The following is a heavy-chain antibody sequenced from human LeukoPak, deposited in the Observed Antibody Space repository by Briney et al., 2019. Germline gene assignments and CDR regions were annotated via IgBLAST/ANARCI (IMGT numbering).Heavy chain of an antibody. CDR1: GFTFSSYA. CDR3: AKVSSSWYKNWFDP. D-gene: IGHD6-13*01. Sequence: GGSLRLSCAASGFTFSSYAMSWVRQAPGKGLEWVSAISGSGGSTYYADSVKGRFTISRDNSKNTLYLQMNSLRAGDTAVYYCAKVSSSWYKNWFDPWGQGTLVTVSS. V-gene: IGHV3-23*01. CDR2: ISGSGGST. J-gene: IGHJ5*02.